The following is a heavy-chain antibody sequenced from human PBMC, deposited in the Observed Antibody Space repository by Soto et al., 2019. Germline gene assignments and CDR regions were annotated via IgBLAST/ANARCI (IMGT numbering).Heavy chain of an antibody. CDR3: ARAIIVVEYGLDV. Sequence: QLVESGGGLVQPGGSLRLSCAASGFSFRGFEMAWVRQAPGKGLEWLSYITASGSVIYYADSVKGRFTISRDNAENSLFLQMNSLRPDDTTTYYCARAIIVVEYGLDVWGQGTTVIVSS. V-gene: IGHV3-48*03. CDR2: ITASGSVI. D-gene: IGHD2-8*02. CDR1: GFSFRGFE. J-gene: IGHJ6*02.